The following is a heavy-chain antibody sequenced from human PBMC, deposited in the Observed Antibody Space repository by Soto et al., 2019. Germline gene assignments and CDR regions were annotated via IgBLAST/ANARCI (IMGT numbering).Heavy chain of an antibody. CDR3: ARGVATIGP. CDR1: GDSISSYY. V-gene: IGHV4-59*01. Sequence: QVQLQESGPRLVKPSETLSLTCSVSGDSISSYYWSWIRQPPGKGLEWIGYIYYSGSTNYNPSFKSRVTISVDTPKNQFSLKLTSVTAADTVVYYGARGVATIGPWGQGTLVTVSS. D-gene: IGHD5-12*01. CDR2: IYYSGST. J-gene: IGHJ5*02.